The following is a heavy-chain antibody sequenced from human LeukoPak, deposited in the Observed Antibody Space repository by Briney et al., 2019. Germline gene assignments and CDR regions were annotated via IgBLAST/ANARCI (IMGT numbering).Heavy chain of an antibody. CDR3: ARAHLTNIVVVPAAIKGFDP. V-gene: IGHV4-34*01. Sequence: SETLSLTCAVYGGSFSGYYWSWIRQPPGKGLEWIGEINHSGGTNYNPSLKSRVTISVDTSKNQFSLKLSSVTAADTAVYYCARAHLTNIVVVPAAIKGFDPWGQGTLVTVSS. CDR2: INHSGGT. J-gene: IGHJ5*02. CDR1: GGSFSGYY. D-gene: IGHD2-2*01.